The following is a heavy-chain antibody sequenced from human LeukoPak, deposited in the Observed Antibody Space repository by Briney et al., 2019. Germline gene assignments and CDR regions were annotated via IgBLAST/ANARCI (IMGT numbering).Heavy chain of an antibody. J-gene: IGHJ6*03. CDR1: GFTFSDYY. CDR2: ISSSGSTI. V-gene: IGHV3-11*01. D-gene: IGHD6-13*01. Sequence: GGSLRLSCAASGFTFSDYYMSWIRQAPGEGLEWVSYISSSGSTIYYADSVKGRFTISRDNAKNSLYLQMNSLRAEDTAVYYCARAQLVFFYMDVWGKGTTVTVSS. CDR3: ARAQLVFFYMDV.